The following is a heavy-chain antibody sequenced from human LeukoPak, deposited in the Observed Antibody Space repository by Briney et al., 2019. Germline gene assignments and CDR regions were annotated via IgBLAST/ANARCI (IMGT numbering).Heavy chain of an antibody. V-gene: IGHV4-34*01. CDR2: INHSGST. D-gene: IGHD3-16*02. CDR3: ARRLITFGGVIVTCFDY. CDR1: GGSFSGYY. Sequence: SETLSLTCAVYGGSFSGYYWSWIRQPPGKRLEWIGEINHSGSTNYNPSLKSRVTISVDTSKNQFSLKLSSVTAADTAVYYCARRLITFGGVIVTCFDYWGQGTLVTVSS. J-gene: IGHJ4*02.